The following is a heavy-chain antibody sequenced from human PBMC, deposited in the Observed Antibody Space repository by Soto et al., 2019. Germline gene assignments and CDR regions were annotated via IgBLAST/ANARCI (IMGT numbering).Heavy chain of an antibody. J-gene: IGHJ4*02. CDR3: ERVHTIFGVVIFDY. V-gene: IGHV3-33*01. CDR2: IWYDGSNK. Sequence: PGGSLRLSCAASGFTFSSYGMHWVRQAPGKGLEWVAVIWYDGSNKYYADSVKGRFTISRDNSKNTLYLQMNSLRAEDTAVYYCERVHTIFGVVIFDYWGQGTLVTVSS. CDR1: GFTFSSYG. D-gene: IGHD3-3*01.